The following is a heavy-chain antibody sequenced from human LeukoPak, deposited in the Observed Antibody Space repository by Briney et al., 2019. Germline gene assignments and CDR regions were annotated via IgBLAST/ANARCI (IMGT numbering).Heavy chain of an antibody. CDR1: GFAFSDFW. CDR2: IRRDGNAR. CDR3: AQGYSSGWYPY. Sequence: GGSLRLSCAASGFAFSDFWMSWVRQAPGKELEWVANIRRDGNARNYVPSVRGRFTISRDNAKNSLYLQMNSLTVEDTALYYCAQGYSSGWYPYWGQGTLVTVSS. V-gene: IGHV3-7*03. J-gene: IGHJ4*02. D-gene: IGHD6-19*01.